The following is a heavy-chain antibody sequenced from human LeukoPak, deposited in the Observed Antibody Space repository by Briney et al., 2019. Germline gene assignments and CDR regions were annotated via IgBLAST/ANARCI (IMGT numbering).Heavy chain of an antibody. CDR2: IRSKAYGGTT. CDR3: TKSYYYDSTGYYGYFDY. V-gene: IGHV3-49*04. D-gene: IGHD3-22*01. CDR1: GFTFGEYA. Sequence: GGSLRLSCTASGFTFGEYAMSWVRQAPGQGLEWVGFIRSKAYGGTTEYAASVKGRFTISRDDSKSIGGLQMNSLKTEDTAVYYCTKSYYYDSTGYYGYFDYWGQGTLVTVSS. J-gene: IGHJ4*02.